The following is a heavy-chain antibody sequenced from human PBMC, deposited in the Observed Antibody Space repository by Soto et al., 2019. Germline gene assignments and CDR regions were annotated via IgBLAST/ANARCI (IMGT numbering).Heavy chain of an antibody. V-gene: IGHV3-23*01. CDR2: ISGSGVRT. D-gene: IGHD3-16*01. J-gene: IGHJ4*02. CDR1: GFIFSTSGSAFSRYA. Sequence: GGSLRLSCAASGFIFSTSGSAFSRYAMTWVRQTPGKALEWVSSISGSGVRTYYSDSVRGGFTISRDNSKDRLYLEMNSVRAEDTAVYYCATPAYDYWGQGTLVTVSS. CDR3: ATPAYDY.